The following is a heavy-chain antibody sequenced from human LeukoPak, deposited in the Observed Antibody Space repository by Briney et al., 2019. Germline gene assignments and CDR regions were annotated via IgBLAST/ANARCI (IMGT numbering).Heavy chain of an antibody. Sequence: PGGSLRLSCSASGFTFSNYAMHWVRQAPGKGLEYVSAIIGDGGSTYYTDSVKGRFTISRDNSKNTLYPQMSSLRPEDTAVYYCAKAWLVDRYSSPFDSWGQGTLVTVSS. CDR2: IIGDGGST. J-gene: IGHJ5*01. CDR1: GFTFSNYA. CDR3: AKAWLVDRYSSPFDS. V-gene: IGHV3-64D*06. D-gene: IGHD6-13*01.